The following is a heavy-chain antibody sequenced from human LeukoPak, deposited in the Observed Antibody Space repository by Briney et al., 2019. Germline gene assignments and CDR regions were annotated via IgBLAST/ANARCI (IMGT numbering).Heavy chain of an antibody. Sequence: ASVKVSCKASGYTFTSYGISWVRQAPGQGLEWMGWISAYNGNTYYAQKLQGRVTMTTDTSTSTAYMELRSLRSDDTAVYYCARSPRGFGENDYWGQGTLVTVSS. CDR2: ISAYNGNT. V-gene: IGHV1-18*01. D-gene: IGHD3-10*01. CDR3: ARSPRGFGENDY. CDR1: GYTFTSYG. J-gene: IGHJ4*02.